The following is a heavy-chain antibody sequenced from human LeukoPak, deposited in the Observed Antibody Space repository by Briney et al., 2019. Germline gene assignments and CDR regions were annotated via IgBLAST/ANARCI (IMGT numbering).Heavy chain of an antibody. J-gene: IGHJ6*02. D-gene: IGHD3-9*01. V-gene: IGHV3-74*01. CDR3: TRDLMDYDLSTGLHHYYMDV. Sequence: GGSLRLSCAASGFTFINYAMNWVRQAPGKGLVWVSRINGDGRNIDYADSVRGRFTISRDNAKNTLYLQMNTLRVEDTAVYYCTRDLMDYDLSTGLHHYYMDVWGQGTTVTVSS. CDR1: GFTFINYA. CDR2: INGDGRNI.